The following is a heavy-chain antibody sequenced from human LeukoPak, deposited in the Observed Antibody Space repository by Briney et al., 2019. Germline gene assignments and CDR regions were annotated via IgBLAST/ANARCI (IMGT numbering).Heavy chain of an antibody. CDR2: IYYSGST. J-gene: IGHJ6*03. CDR3: ARDVPMYSGSHLYYYMDV. Sequence: SETLSLTCTVSGGSISSYYWSWIGQPPGKGLEWIGYIYYSGSTNHNPSLKSRVTISVDTSKDQFSLKLSSVTAADTAVYYCARDVPMYSGSHLYYYMDVWGKGTTVTVSS. CDR1: GGSISSYY. D-gene: IGHD1-26*01. V-gene: IGHV4-59*01.